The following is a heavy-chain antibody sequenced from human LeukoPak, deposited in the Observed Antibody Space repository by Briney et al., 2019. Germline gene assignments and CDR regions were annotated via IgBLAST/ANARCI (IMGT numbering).Heavy chain of an antibody. Sequence: GGSLRLSCAASGFTFSSYGMHWVRQAPGKGLEGVAVISYDGINKYYVDSVKGRFTISRDNSKNTLYLQMNSLRAEDTAVYYCATDQAPYSNSWGGVDYWGQGTLVTVSS. CDR1: GFTFSSYG. J-gene: IGHJ4*02. CDR2: ISYDGINK. D-gene: IGHD4-11*01. CDR3: ATDQAPYSNSWGGVDY. V-gene: IGHV3-30*03.